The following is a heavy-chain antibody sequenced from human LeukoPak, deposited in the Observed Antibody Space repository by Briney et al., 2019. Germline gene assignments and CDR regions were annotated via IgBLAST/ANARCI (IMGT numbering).Heavy chain of an antibody. CDR1: GFTLSSYA. V-gene: IGHV3-23*01. CDR2: ISGSGGST. Sequence: GGSLRLSCAASGFTLSSYAMSWVRQALGKGLEWVSAISGSGGSTYYADSVKGRFTISRDNSKNTLYLQMNSLRAEDTAVYYCAKASGGSYYGEYFQHWGQGTLVTVSS. J-gene: IGHJ1*01. D-gene: IGHD1-26*01. CDR3: AKASGGSYYGEYFQH.